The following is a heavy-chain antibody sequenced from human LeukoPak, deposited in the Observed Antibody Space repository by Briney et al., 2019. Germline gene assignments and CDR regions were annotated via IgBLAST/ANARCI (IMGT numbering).Heavy chain of an antibody. CDR3: ARGAYYYED. CDR1: GFTFSSHS. J-gene: IGHJ4*02. V-gene: IGHV3-48*01. Sequence: PGGSLRLSCAASGFTFSSHSMNWVRQAPGKGLEWVSYISSSSSTIYYADSVKGRFTISRGNAKNSLYLQMNSLGAEDTAVYYCARGAYYYEDWGQGTLVTVSS. D-gene: IGHD3-22*01. CDR2: ISSSSSTI.